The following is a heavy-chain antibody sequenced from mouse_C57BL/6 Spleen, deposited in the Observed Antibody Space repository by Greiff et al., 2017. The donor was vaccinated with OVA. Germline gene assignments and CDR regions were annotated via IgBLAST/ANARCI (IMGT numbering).Heavy chain of an antibody. CDR1: GFTFTDYY. J-gene: IGHJ3*01. CDR2: IRNKANGYTT. Sequence: EVKLVESGGGLVQPGGSLILSCAASGFTFTDYYMSWVRQPPGKALEWLGFIRNKANGYTTEYSASVKGRFTISRDNSQSILYLQMNALRAEDSATYYCAGSLYSGSSGAWFAYWGQGTLVTVSA. D-gene: IGHD1-1*01. CDR3: AGSLYSGSSGAWFAY. V-gene: IGHV7-3*01.